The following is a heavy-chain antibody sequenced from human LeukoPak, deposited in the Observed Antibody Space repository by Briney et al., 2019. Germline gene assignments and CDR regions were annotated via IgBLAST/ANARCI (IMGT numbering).Heavy chain of an antibody. CDR1: GDPTNIYY. CDR2: IYFSGTT. D-gene: IGHD3-10*01. V-gene: IGHV4-4*07. CDR3: ALLGSSALDY. J-gene: IGHJ4*02. Sequence: PSETLSLTCTVSGDPTNIYYYNWIRQPAGKGLEWIGRIYFSGTTSYNPSLKSRVTMSVDTSKSQFSLNLRSVTAADTALYFCALLGSSALDYWGQGILVTVSS.